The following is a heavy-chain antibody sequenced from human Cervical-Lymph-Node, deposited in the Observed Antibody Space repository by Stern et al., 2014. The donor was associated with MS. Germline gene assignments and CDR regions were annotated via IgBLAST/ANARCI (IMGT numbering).Heavy chain of an antibody. CDR2: INSSGGT. V-gene: IGHV4-34*01. CDR3: ARERKVERSARLLVSFDV. D-gene: IGHD1-1*01. CDR1: GASFSDYY. J-gene: IGHJ3*01. Sequence: QVQLQQWGAGLLRPSETLSLTCAVHGASFSDYYWSWIRQTPGKGLAWIGEINSSGGTHYNPSLMIRPSLSVDPSRNQFSLKLSSLTAADTAMYYCARERKVERSARLLVSFDVWGQGTLVTVSS.